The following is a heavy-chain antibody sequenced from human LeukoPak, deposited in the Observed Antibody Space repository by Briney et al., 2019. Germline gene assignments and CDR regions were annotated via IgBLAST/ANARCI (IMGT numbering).Heavy chain of an antibody. J-gene: IGHJ3*02. CDR1: EYSFSNYW. Sequence: GESLKISCKGSEYSFSNYWIGWVRQMTGKGLEWMGIIYPVDSDTRYSPSFQGQVTISADKSISSAYLQWSSLKASDTAMYYCVRRGYCSGGDCFSNAFDIWGQGTMVTVSS. CDR3: VRRGYCSGGDCFSNAFDI. CDR2: IYPVDSDT. V-gene: IGHV5-51*01. D-gene: IGHD2-15*01.